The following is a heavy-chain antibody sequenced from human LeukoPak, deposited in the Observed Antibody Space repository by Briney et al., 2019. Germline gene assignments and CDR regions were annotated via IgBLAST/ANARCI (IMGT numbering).Heavy chain of an antibody. V-gene: IGHV4-34*01. D-gene: IGHD6-6*01. Sequence: SETLSLTCAVYGGSFSGYYWSWIRQPPGKGLEWIGEINHSGSTNYNPSLKSRVTMSVDTSKNQFSLKLSSVTAADTAVYYCARRARISLGYWGQGTLVTVSS. CDR1: GGSFSGYY. J-gene: IGHJ4*02. CDR3: ARRARISLGY. CDR2: INHSGST.